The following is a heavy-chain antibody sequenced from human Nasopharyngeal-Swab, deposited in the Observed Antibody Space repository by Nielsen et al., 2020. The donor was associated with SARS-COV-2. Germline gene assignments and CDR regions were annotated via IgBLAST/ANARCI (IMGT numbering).Heavy chain of an antibody. Sequence: GESLKISCAASGFTVSSNYMSWIRQAPGKGLEWVSYISSSGSTIYYADSVKGRFTISRDNAKNSLYLQMNSLRAEDTAVYYCARDPTSVAGTGDYYYGMDVWGQGTTVTVSS. J-gene: IGHJ6*02. V-gene: IGHV3-11*04. CDR3: ARDPTSVAGTGDYYYGMDV. CDR2: ISSSGSTI. D-gene: IGHD6-19*01. CDR1: GFTVSSNY.